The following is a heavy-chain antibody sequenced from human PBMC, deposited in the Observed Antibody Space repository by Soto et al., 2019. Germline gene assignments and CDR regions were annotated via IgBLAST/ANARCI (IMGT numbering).Heavy chain of an antibody. CDR3: ARLPGYCSGGSCPIYFDY. CDR1: GYSFTSYW. CDR2: IYPGDSDT. J-gene: IGHJ4*02. D-gene: IGHD2-15*01. Sequence: LKISCKGSGYSFTSYWIGWVRQMPGKGLEWMGIIYPGDSDTRYSPSFQGQVTISADKSISTAYLQWSSLKASDTAMYYCARLPGYCSGGSCPIYFDYWGQGTLVTVSS. V-gene: IGHV5-51*01.